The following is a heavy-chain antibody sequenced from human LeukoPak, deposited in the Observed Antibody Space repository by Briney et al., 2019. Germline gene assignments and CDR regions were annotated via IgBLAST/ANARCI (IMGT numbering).Heavy chain of an antibody. CDR3: ARGGSRCSSTSCYSYFDY. D-gene: IGHD2-2*01. V-gene: IGHV3-53*01. Sequence: GGSLRLSCAASGFTFSSYWMSWVRQAPGKGLEWVSVIYSGGSTYYADSVKGRFTISRDNSKNTLYLQMNSLRAEDTALYYCARGGSRCSSTSCYSYFDYWGQGTLVTVSS. CDR1: GFTFSSYW. J-gene: IGHJ4*02. CDR2: IYSGGST.